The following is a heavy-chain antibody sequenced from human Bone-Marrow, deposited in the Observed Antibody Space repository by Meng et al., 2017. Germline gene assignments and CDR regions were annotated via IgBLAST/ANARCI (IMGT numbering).Heavy chain of an antibody. Sequence: VQLQQWGAGLLKPSETLSLTCVVSGGSFSDYYWSWIHQPPGKGLEWIGEINHSGSTNYNPSLESRATISVDTSQNNLSLKLSSVTAADSAVYYCARGPTTMAHDFDYWGQGTLVTVSS. CDR3: ARGPTTMAHDFDY. D-gene: IGHD4-11*01. V-gene: IGHV4-34*01. CDR2: INHSGST. CDR1: GGSFSDYY. J-gene: IGHJ4*02.